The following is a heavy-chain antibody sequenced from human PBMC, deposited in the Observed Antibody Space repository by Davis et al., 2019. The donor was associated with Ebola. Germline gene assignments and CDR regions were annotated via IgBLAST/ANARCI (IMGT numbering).Heavy chain of an antibody. D-gene: IGHD3-16*01. V-gene: IGHV4-34*01. CDR2: INHSGST. CDR1: GESFNGYF. Sequence: SETLSLTCAVYGESFNGYFWTWIRQPPGRGLEWIGEINHSGSTNYNPSLKSRVTISVDRSKNQFSLKLTSVTAADTAVYYCARGLGLGWFDPWGQGTLVTVSS. CDR3: ARGLGLGWFDP. J-gene: IGHJ5*02.